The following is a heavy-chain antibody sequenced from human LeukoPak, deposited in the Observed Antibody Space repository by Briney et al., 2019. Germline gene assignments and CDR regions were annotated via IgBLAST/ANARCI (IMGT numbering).Heavy chain of an antibody. V-gene: IGHV3-48*01. CDR1: GFTFISYS. D-gene: IGHD6-6*01. Sequence: SGGSLRLSCAASGFTFISYSMNWVRQAPGKGLEWVSYIRTGRSTIYYADSVKGRFTISRDNAKNSLYLQVSSLRAEDTAVYYGARDHGSSSTDYYFDYWGQGTLVTVSS. CDR2: IRTGRSTI. J-gene: IGHJ4*02. CDR3: ARDHGSSSTDYYFDY.